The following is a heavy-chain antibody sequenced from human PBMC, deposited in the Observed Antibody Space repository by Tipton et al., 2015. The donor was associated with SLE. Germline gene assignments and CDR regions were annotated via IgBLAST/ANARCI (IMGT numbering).Heavy chain of an antibody. J-gene: IGHJ6*02. V-gene: IGHV3-66*01. D-gene: IGHD6-13*01. CDR2: IYSVGTT. CDR3: ASELVYYYGMDV. Sequence: SLRLSCAASGFTFSSYWMHWVRQAPGKGLEWVSLIYSVGTTYYGDSVRGRFTISRDNSKNTLYLQMNSLRAEDTAVYYCASELVYYYGMDVWGQGTTVTVSS. CDR1: GFTFSSYW.